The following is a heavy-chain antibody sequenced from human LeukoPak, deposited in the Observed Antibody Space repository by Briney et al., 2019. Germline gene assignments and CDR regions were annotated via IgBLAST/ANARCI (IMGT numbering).Heavy chain of an antibody. CDR1: GFSVTTHG. CDR2: ISGSGGST. Sequence: GGSLRLSCAAFGFSVTTHGMSWVRQAPGKGLEWVSAISGSGGSTYYADSVKGRFTISRDNSKNTLYLQMNSLRAEDTAVYYCAKDRGARSITMIVVVIRTFDYWGQGTLVTVSS. V-gene: IGHV3-23*01. J-gene: IGHJ4*02. D-gene: IGHD3-22*01. CDR3: AKDRGARSITMIVVVIRTFDY.